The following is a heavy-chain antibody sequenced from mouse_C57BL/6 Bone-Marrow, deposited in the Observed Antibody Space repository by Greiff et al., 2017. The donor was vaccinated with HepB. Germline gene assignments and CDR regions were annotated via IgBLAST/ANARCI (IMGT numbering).Heavy chain of an antibody. D-gene: IGHD2-4*01. CDR1: GYTFTSYG. Sequence: VKLQESGAELARPGASVKLSCKASGYTFTSYGISWVKQRTGQGLEWIGEIYPRSGNTYYNEKFKGKATLTADKSSSTAYMELRSLTSADSAVYFCARGGLRRRAMDYWGQGTSVTVSS. CDR3: ARGGLRRRAMDY. J-gene: IGHJ4*01. CDR2: IYPRSGNT. V-gene: IGHV1-81*01.